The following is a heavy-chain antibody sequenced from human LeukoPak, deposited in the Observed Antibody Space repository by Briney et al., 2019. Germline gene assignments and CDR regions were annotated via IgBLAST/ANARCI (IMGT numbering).Heavy chain of an antibody. Sequence: GGTLRLSCAASGFTFNNYAMSWVRQAPGKGLEWVANIKQDGSEKNYVDSVKGRFTISRDNAKNSLYLQMNSLRAEDTAVYYCARDSVIYGYWGQGTLVTVSS. D-gene: IGHD3/OR15-3a*01. CDR1: GFTFNNYA. V-gene: IGHV3-7*01. J-gene: IGHJ4*02. CDR2: IKQDGSEK. CDR3: ARDSVIYGY.